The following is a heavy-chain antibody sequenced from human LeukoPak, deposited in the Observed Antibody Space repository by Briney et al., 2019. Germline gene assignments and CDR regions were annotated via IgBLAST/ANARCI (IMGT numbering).Heavy chain of an antibody. CDR3: AKDRITMIVVAKEPFDY. J-gene: IGHJ4*02. V-gene: IGHV3-48*01. Sequence: PGGSLRLSCAASGFTFSSYSMNWVRQAPGKGLEWVSYISSSSSTIYYADSVKGRFTISRDNAKNSLYLQMNSLRAEDTAVYYCAKDRITMIVVAKEPFDYRGQGTLVTVSS. CDR2: ISSSSSTI. D-gene: IGHD3-22*01. CDR1: GFTFSSYS.